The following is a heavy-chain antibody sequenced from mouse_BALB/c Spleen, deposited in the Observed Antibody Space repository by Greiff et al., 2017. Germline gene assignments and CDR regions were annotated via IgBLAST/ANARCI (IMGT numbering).Heavy chain of an antibody. D-gene: IGHD2-1*01. CDR1: GDSITSGY. CDR2: ISYSGST. V-gene: IGHV3-8*02. Sequence: DVKLQESGPSLVKPSQTLSLTCSVTGDSITSGYWNWIRKFPGNKLEYMGYISYSGSTYYNPSLKSRISITRDTSKNQYYLQLNSVTTEDTATYYCARYDGNFYWYFDVWGAGTTVTVSS. CDR3: ARYDGNFYWYFDV. J-gene: IGHJ1*01.